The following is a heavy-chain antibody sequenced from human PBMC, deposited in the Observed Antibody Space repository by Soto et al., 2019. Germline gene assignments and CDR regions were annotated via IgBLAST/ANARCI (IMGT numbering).Heavy chain of an antibody. J-gene: IGHJ4*02. CDR2: VSHDGRNT. Sequence: VQLVESGGGVVQPGRSLRLSCAASXFXFSDYAMHWVRQAPGKGLEWVAVVSHDGRNTHYADSVKGRFTISRDSSKNTVSLEMTSLRAEDTAVYYCAKGGRQWLVTSDFNYWGQGALVTVSS. D-gene: IGHD6-19*01. V-gene: IGHV3-30*18. CDR3: AKGGRQWLVTSDFNY. CDR1: XFXFSDYA.